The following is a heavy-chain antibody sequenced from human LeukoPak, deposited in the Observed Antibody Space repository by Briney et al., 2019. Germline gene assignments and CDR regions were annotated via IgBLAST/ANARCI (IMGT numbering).Heavy chain of an antibody. V-gene: IGHV3-23*01. D-gene: IGHD5-12*01. CDR1: GFTFSSYA. J-gene: IGHJ4*02. CDR3: AKEERGYSGYDSSIDY. CDR2: ISGSGGST. Sequence: HTGGSLRLSCAASGFTFSSYAMSWVRQAPGKGLEWVSAISGSGGSTYYADPVKGRFTISRDNSKNTLYLQMNSLRAEDTAVYYRAKEERGYSGYDSSIDYWGQGTLVTVSS.